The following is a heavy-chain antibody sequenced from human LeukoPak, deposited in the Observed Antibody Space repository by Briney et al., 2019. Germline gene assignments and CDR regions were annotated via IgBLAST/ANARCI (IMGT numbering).Heavy chain of an antibody. CDR3: AREGPTVTTPIDY. Sequence: SETLSLTRAVSGGSVSSGGYAWSWIRQPPGKGLEWIGYIYYRGMTYFNPSLKSRASISVDTSKNQFSLKLTSVTAADTAVYYCAREGPTVTTPIDYWGQGTLVTVSS. J-gene: IGHJ4*02. CDR1: GGSVSSGGYA. V-gene: IGHV4-30-4*07. CDR2: IYYRGMT. D-gene: IGHD4-17*01.